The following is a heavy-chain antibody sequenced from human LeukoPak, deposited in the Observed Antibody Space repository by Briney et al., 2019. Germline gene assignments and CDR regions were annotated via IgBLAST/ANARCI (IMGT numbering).Heavy chain of an antibody. Sequence: PSETLSLTCTVSGGSISSGDYYWSWIRQPPGKGLEWIGYIYYSGSTYYNPSLKSRVTISVDTSKNQFSLKLSSVTAADTAVYYCARAFSAGALRYNVWFDPWGQGTLVTVSS. CDR3: ARAFSAGALRYNVWFDP. CDR1: GGSISSGDYY. D-gene: IGHD3-9*01. V-gene: IGHV4-30-4*01. CDR2: IYYSGST. J-gene: IGHJ5*02.